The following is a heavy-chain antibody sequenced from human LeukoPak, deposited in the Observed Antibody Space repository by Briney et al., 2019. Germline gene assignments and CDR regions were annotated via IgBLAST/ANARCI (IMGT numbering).Heavy chain of an antibody. CDR1: GYTFTSYY. V-gene: IGHV1-46*01. CDR3: ARAYGGSSGYPDAFDI. D-gene: IGHD3-22*01. CDR2: INPSGGST. J-gene: IGHJ3*02. Sequence: ASVNVSCKASGYTFTSYYMHWVRQAPGQGLEWMGIINPSGGSTSYAQKLQGRVTMTRDTSTSTVYMELSSLRSEDTAVYYCARAYGGSSGYPDAFDIWGQGTMVIVSS.